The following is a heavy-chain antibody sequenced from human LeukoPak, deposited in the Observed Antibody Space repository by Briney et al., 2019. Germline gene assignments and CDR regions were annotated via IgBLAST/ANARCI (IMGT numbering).Heavy chain of an antibody. CDR1: GFTLSSNW. V-gene: IGHV3-74*01. J-gene: IGHJ4*02. CDR2: INNDGSST. CDR3: VKYSSGWN. Sequence: PGGSLRLSCAASGFTLSSNWMHWVRQAPGKGLVWVSRINNDGSSTSYADSVKGRFTISRDNAKDTLFLQVNSLRAEDTAVYYCVKYSSGWNWGQGTLVTVSS. D-gene: IGHD6-19*01.